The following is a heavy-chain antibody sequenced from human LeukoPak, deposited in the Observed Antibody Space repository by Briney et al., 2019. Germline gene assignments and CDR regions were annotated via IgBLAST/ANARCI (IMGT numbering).Heavy chain of an antibody. Sequence: SETLSLTCTVSGGSVSSGSCYWSWIRQPPGKGLEWIGYIYYSGSSNYNPSIKCRVTISVATSKNQFSLKLSSVTAADTAVYYCARGGALDYWGQGTLVTVSS. V-gene: IGHV4-61*01. CDR3: ARGGALDY. CDR1: GGSVSSGSCY. CDR2: IYYSGSS. J-gene: IGHJ4*02. D-gene: IGHD3-16*01.